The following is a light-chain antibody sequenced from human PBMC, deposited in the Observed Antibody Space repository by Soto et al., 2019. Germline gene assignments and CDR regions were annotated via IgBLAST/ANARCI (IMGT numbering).Light chain of an antibody. Sequence: DIQMTQSPSTLSASVGDRVTITCRASQSISNWLAWYQQKPGKAPKLLIYKASSLESGVPPRFSGSGSGTEFTLTISSLQPDDFATYYCQQYNSYPWTFGQGTKVDIK. J-gene: IGKJ1*01. CDR1: QSISNW. CDR3: QQYNSYPWT. V-gene: IGKV1-5*03. CDR2: KAS.